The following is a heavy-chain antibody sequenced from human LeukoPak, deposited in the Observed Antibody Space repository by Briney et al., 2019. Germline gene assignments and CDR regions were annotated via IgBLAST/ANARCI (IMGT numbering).Heavy chain of an antibody. D-gene: IGHD2-15*01. V-gene: IGHV4-39*01. Sequence: SETLSLTCTVSGGSISSSSYYWGWIRQPTGKGLEWIGSIYYSGSTYYNPSLKSRVTISVDTSKNQFSLKLSSVTAADTAVYYCARRAAYYYYMDVWGKGTTVTVSS. CDR2: IYYSGST. J-gene: IGHJ6*03. CDR1: GGSISSSSYY. CDR3: ARRAAYYYYMDV.